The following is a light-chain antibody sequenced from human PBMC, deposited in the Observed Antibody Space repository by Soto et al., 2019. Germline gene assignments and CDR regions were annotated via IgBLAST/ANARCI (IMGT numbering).Light chain of an antibody. V-gene: IGLV1-47*01. CDR3: AAWDDSLRGWV. J-gene: IGLJ3*02. CDR1: SSNIGTNY. CDR2: RND. Sequence: QSVLTQPPSASGTPGQRVTISCSGSSSNIGTNYVYWYRQLPGTAPKLLIYRNDQRPSGVPDRISGSKSGTSASLAISGLRSEDEADYYCAAWDDSLRGWVFGGGTKLTVL.